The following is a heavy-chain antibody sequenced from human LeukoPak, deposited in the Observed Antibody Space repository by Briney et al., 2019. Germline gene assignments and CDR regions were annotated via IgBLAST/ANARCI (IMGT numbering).Heavy chain of an antibody. D-gene: IGHD1-26*01. CDR3: ARRRGRYSGDAFDI. Sequence: GESLKISCKGSGYSFATSWAGWVRQMPGKGLEWMGIIYPGDSDIRYSPSFQGHVTISADKSMSTAYLQWSSLKASDTAMYYCARRRGRYSGDAFDIWGQGTMVTVSS. CDR2: IYPGDSDI. V-gene: IGHV5-51*01. J-gene: IGHJ3*02. CDR1: GYSFATSW.